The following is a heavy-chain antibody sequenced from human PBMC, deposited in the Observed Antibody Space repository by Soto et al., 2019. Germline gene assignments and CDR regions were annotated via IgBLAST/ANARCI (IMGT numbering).Heavy chain of an antibody. CDR2: TYNSGSK. CDR1: GGSISSSKW. V-gene: IGHV4-4*02. J-gene: IGHJ6*02. CDR3: ASRDRNYYYYGMDV. Sequence: SETLSLTCAVSGGSISSSKWCSWVRHPPGKGLEWIGETYNSGSKKYNPSIKSRVTISVDKSKNQFSLKMSSVTAADTAVYYCASRDRNYYYYGMDVWGQGTTVTVSS.